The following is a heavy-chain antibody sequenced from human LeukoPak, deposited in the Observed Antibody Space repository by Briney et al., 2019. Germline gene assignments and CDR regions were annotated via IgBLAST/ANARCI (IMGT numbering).Heavy chain of an antibody. D-gene: IGHD2-2*01. V-gene: IGHV4-59*01. J-gene: IGHJ6*03. CDR2: IYYSDST. CDR1: GGSISSYY. CDR3: ARGGYQLLSGYYYYRDV. Sequence: PSETLSLTCTVSGGSISSYYWSWIRQTPGKELEWIGDIYYSDSTKYNPSFTSRVTISVDTSKNQFSLTLTSVTAADTAVYYCARGGYQLLSGYYYYRDVWGKGTTVTVSS.